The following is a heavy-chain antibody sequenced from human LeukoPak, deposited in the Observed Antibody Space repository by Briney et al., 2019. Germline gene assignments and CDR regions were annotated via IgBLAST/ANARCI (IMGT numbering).Heavy chain of an antibody. V-gene: IGHV3-33*08. CDR2: IWYDGSNK. D-gene: IGHD6-13*01. Sequence: GGSLRLSCAASGFTLSSYGMHWVRQAPGKGLEWVAVIWYDGSNKYYADSVKGRFTISRDNSKNTLYLQMNSLRAEDTAVYYCARGKGYSSSWNAFDIWGQGTMVTVSS. CDR1: GFTLSSYG. CDR3: ARGKGYSSSWNAFDI. J-gene: IGHJ3*02.